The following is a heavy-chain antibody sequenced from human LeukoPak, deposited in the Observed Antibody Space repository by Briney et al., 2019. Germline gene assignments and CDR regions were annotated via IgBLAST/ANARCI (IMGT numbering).Heavy chain of an antibody. Sequence: SETLSLTCTVSGGSISSYYWSWIRQPPGKGLEWIGYIYYSGSTNYNPSLKSRVTISVDTSKNQFSLRLNSVTAADTAVYYCARGSRDFNWFDPWGQGTLVTVSS. J-gene: IGHJ5*02. V-gene: IGHV4-59*08. CDR3: ARGSRDFNWFDP. CDR2: IYYSGST. D-gene: IGHD6-13*01. CDR1: GGSISSYY.